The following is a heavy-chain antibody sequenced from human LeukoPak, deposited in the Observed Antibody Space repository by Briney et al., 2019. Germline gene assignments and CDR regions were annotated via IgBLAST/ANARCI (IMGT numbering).Heavy chain of an antibody. CDR3: ARDTRGESDY. CDR1: GFTFTTYW. D-gene: IGHD2-2*01. J-gene: IGHJ4*02. Sequence: GGSLRLSCAASGFTFTTYWMSWVRQAPGKGLEWISYISSSSDTIYYADSVKGRFTISRDNAKNSLYLQMNSLRAGDTAVYYCARDTRGESDYWGQGTLVTVSS. CDR2: ISSSSDTI. V-gene: IGHV3-48*04.